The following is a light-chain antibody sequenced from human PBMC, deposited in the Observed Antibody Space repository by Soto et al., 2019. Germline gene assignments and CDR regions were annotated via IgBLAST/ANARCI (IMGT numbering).Light chain of an antibody. CDR3: SSYTSSSTYV. CDR2: DVS. CDR1: SSDVGGYNY. Sequence: ALTQPASVSGSPGQSITISCTGTSSDVGGYNYVSWYQQHPGKAPKLMIYDVSNRPSGISNRFSGSKSGNTASLTISGLQAEDEADYYCSSYTSSSTYVLGTGTKVTVL. J-gene: IGLJ1*01. V-gene: IGLV2-14*01.